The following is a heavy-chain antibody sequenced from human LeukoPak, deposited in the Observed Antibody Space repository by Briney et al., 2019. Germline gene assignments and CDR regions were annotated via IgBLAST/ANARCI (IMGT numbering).Heavy chain of an antibody. CDR1: GYIFTSYF. CDR3: ARDSRGSGTITIDY. V-gene: IGHV1-46*01. J-gene: IGHJ4*02. Sequence: GASVKVSCKASGYIFTSYFMHWVRQAPGQGLEWMGIINPSGGRTTYAQKFQGRVTMTRDTSTRTVYMELSSLRSEDTAVYYCARDSRGSGTITIDYWGQGTLVTVSS. D-gene: IGHD3-10*01. CDR2: INPSGGRT.